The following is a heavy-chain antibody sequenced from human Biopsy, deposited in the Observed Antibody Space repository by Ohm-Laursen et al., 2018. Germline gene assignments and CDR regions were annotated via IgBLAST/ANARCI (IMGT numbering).Heavy chain of an antibody. Sequence: ASVKVSCKASGYTFTGYYMHWVRQAPGQGLEWMGWISPYNDKTSYPPKLQDRVTMTADTSTNTAHMELRSLRSDDTAVYYCARVFCTSTTCYSLLDNWGQGTVVTVSS. D-gene: IGHD2/OR15-2a*01. CDR2: ISPYNDKT. V-gene: IGHV1-18*04. CDR3: ARVFCTSTTCYSLLDN. CDR1: GYTFTGYY. J-gene: IGHJ4*02.